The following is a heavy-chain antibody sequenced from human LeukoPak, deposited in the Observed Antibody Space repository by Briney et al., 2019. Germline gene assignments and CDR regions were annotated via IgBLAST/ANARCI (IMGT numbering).Heavy chain of an antibody. CDR1: GFTFSSYG. Sequence: GGSLRLSCATSGFTFSSYGMHWVRQAPGKGLEWVSYISSSGSTIYYADSVKGRFTISRDNAKNSLYLQMNSLRAEDTAVYYCARTGIAVAADYWGQGTLVTVSS. V-gene: IGHV3-48*03. CDR3: ARTGIAVAADY. D-gene: IGHD6-19*01. J-gene: IGHJ4*02. CDR2: ISSSGSTI.